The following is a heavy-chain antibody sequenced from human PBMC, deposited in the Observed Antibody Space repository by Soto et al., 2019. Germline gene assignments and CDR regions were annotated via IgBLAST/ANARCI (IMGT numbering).Heavy chain of an antibody. V-gene: IGHV3-30*03. CDR2: ISYDGSNK. CDR3: ATAGYDSSGLYYFDY. Sequence: GGSLRLSCAASGFTFSSYGMHWVRQAPGKGLEWVAVISYDGSNKYYADSVKGRFTISRDNSKNTLYLQMNSLRAEDTAVYYCATAGYDSSGLYYFDYWGQGTLVTVS. CDR1: GFTFSSYG. D-gene: IGHD3-22*01. J-gene: IGHJ4*02.